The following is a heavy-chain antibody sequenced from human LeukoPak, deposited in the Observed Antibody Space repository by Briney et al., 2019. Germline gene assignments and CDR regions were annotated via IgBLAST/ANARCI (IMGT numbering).Heavy chain of an antibody. CDR2: IYYSGST. CDR1: GGSISSGGYY. D-gene: IGHD2-21*02. J-gene: IGHJ5*02. CDR3: ARAGYCGGDCYLNWFDP. V-gene: IGHV4-31*03. Sequence: SETLSLTCTVSGGSISSGGYYWSWIRQHPGKGLGWIGYIYYSGSTYYNPSLKSRVTISVDTSKNQFSLKLSSVTAADTAVYYCARAGYCGGDCYLNWFDPWGQGTLVTVSS.